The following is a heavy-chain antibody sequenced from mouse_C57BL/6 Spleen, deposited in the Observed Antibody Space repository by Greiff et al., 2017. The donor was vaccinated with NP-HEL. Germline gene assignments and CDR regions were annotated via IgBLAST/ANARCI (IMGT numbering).Heavy chain of an antibody. D-gene: IGHD2-3*01. CDR1: GFSLTSYG. V-gene: IGHV2-2*01. CDR2: IWSGGST. J-gene: IGHJ4*01. Sequence: VQLQQSGPGLVQPSQSLSITCTVSGFSLTSYGVHWVRQSPGKGLEWLGVIWSGGSTDYNAAFISRLSISKDNSKSQVFFKMNSLQADDTAIYYCARGGVYDGYYLPGAMDYWGQGTSVTVSS. CDR3: ARGGVYDGYYLPGAMDY.